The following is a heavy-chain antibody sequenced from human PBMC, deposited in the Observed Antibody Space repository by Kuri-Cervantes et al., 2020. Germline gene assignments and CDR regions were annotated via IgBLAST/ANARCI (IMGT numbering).Heavy chain of an antibody. CDR2: ISAYNGNT. J-gene: IGHJ6*02. CDR3: AREGYYDSSGYYYESHYYGMDV. Sequence: ASVKVSCKASGYTFTSYDINWVRQATGQGLEWMGWISAYNGNTNYAQKLQGRVTMTTDTSTSTAYMELRSLRSDDTAVYYCAREGYYDSSGYYYESHYYGMDVWGQGTTVTVSS. D-gene: IGHD3-22*01. CDR1: GYTFTSYD. V-gene: IGHV1-18*01.